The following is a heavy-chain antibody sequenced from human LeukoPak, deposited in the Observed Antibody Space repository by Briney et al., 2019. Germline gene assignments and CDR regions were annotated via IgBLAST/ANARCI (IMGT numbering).Heavy chain of an antibody. D-gene: IGHD2-2*01. Sequence: GGSLRLSCAVSGFTISSYAMSWVRQAPGKGLEWVSAISGSGGSTYYADSVKGRFTISRDNSKNTLYLQMNSLRAEDTAVYYCAKAYSWDIVVVPAASNWFDPWGQGTLVTVSS. V-gene: IGHV3-23*01. CDR2: ISGSGGST. CDR3: AKAYSWDIVVVPAASNWFDP. J-gene: IGHJ5*02. CDR1: GFTISSYA.